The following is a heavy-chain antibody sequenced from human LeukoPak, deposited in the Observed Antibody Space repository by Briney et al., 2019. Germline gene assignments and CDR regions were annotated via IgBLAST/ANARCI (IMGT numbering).Heavy chain of an antibody. CDR1: GFTFTSSA. CDR3: AADPGAVEMATRTFDY. V-gene: IGHV1-58*02. D-gene: IGHD5-24*01. J-gene: IGHJ4*02. Sequence: PGTSVKFSCKASGFTFTSSAMQWVRQARGQRLEWIGRIVVGSGNTNYAQKFQERVTITRDMSTSTAYMELSSLRSEDTAVYYCAADPGAVEMATRTFDYWGQGTLVTVSS. CDR2: IVVGSGNT.